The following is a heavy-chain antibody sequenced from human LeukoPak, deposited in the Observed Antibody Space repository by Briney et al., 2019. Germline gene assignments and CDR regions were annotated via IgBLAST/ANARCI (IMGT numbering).Heavy chain of an antibody. CDR3: ARREYGFGEPGGFDY. J-gene: IGHJ4*02. CDR2: INPNSGGT. CDR1: GYTFTGYY. Sequence: ASVKVSCRASGYTFTGYYMHWVRQAPGQGLEWMGWINPNSGGTNYAQKFQGRVTMTRDTSISTAYMELSRLRSDDTAVYYCARREYGFGEPGGFDYWGQGTLVTVSS. D-gene: IGHD3-10*01. V-gene: IGHV1-2*02.